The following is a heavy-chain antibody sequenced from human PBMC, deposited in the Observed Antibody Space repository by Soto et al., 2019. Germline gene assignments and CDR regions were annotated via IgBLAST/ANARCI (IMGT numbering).Heavy chain of an antibody. CDR1: GGSISSGGYY. D-gene: IGHD2-2*01. V-gene: IGHV4-31*03. Sequence: QVQLQESGPGLVKPSQTLSLTCTVSGGSISSGGYYWSWIRQHPGKGLEWIGYIYYSGSTYYNPSLKSRVTISVDTSKNQFSLKLSSVTAADTAVYYCARDGVPAAIAHYYYYGMDVWGQGTTVTVSS. CDR2: IYYSGST. CDR3: ARDGVPAAIAHYYYYGMDV. J-gene: IGHJ6*02.